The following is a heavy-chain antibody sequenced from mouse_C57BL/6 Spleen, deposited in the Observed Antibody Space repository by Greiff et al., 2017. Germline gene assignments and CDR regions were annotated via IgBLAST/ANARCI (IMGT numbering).Heavy chain of an antibody. CDR2: IDPSDSYT. CDR3: ARGPYYYAMDD. CDR1: GYTFTSYW. J-gene: IGHJ4*01. Sequence: QVQLQQPGAELVMPGASVKLSCKASGYTFTSYWMHWVKQRPGQGLEWIGEIDPSDSYTNYNQKFKGKSTLTVDKSSSTAYMQLSSLTSEDSAVYYCARGPYYYAMDDWGQGTSVTVSS. V-gene: IGHV1-69*01.